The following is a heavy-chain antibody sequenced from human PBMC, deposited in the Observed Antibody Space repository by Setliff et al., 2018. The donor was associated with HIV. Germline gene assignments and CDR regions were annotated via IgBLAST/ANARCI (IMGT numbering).Heavy chain of an antibody. J-gene: IGHJ3*02. D-gene: IGHD3-10*01. CDR2: ISSSGTTI. V-gene: IGHV3-11*01. CDR1: GYSISSGYY. Sequence: LTCAVSGYSISSGYYWGWIRQPPGKGLEWVSYISSSGTTIYYADSVKGRFTISRDNAKNSLYLQMSSLRTEDTAVYFCARDPAFGAFDIWGQGTMVTVSS. CDR3: ARDPAFGAFDI.